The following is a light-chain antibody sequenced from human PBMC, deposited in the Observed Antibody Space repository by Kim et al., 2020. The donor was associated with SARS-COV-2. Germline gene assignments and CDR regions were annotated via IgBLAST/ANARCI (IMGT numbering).Light chain of an antibody. CDR2: AAS. CDR3: QQSYSTPQA. Sequence: ASVGDRVTITCRASQSISSYLNWYQQKPGKAPNLLIYAASSLQSGVPSRFSGSGSGTDFTLTISSLQPEDFATYYCQQSYSTPQAFGQGTKVDIK. V-gene: IGKV1-39*01. CDR1: QSISSY. J-gene: IGKJ1*01.